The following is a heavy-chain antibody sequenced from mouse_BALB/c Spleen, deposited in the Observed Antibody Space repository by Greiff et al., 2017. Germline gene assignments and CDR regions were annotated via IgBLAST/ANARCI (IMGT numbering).Heavy chain of an antibody. CDR3: ARGDLRSLYAMDY. CDR2: ISSGSSTT. CDR1: GFTFSSFG. D-gene: IGHD1-1*01. Sequence: EVQLVESGGGLVQPGGSRKLSCAASGFTFSSFGMHWVRQAPEKGLEWVAYISSGSSTTYYADTVKGRFTISRDNPKNTLFLQMTSLRSEDTAIYNCARGDLRSLYAMDYWGQGTSGTVSS. V-gene: IGHV5-17*02. J-gene: IGHJ4*01.